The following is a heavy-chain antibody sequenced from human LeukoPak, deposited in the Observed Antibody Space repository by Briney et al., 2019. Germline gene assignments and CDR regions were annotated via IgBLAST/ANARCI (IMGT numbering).Heavy chain of an antibody. CDR1: GFTVSSNY. V-gene: IGHV3-66*01. CDR2: IYSGGST. Sequence: GGSLRLSCAVSGFTVSSNYMSWVRQAPGKGLEWVSVIYSGGSTYYADSVKGRFTISRDNSKNTLYLQMNSLRAEDTAVYYCAREVLRYFSYGMDVWGQGTTVTVSS. CDR3: AREVLRYFSYGMDV. D-gene: IGHD3-9*01. J-gene: IGHJ6*02.